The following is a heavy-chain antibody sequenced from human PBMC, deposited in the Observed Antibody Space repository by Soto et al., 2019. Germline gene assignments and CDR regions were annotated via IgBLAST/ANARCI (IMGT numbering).Heavy chain of an antibody. D-gene: IGHD3-10*01. CDR3: ARHNYGSGSTYFDY. J-gene: IGHJ4*02. CDR1: GGSISSSNW. V-gene: IGHV4-4*02. CDR2: IYHSGST. Sequence: PSETLSLTCAVSGGSISSSNWWSWVRQPPGKGLEWIGEIYHSGSTNYNPSLKSRVTISVDTSKNQFSLKLNSMTAADTAVYYCARHNYGSGSTYFDYWGQGTLVTSPQ.